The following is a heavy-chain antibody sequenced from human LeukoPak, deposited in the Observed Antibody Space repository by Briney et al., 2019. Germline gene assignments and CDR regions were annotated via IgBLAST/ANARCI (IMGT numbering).Heavy chain of an antibody. D-gene: IGHD3/OR15-3a*01. CDR3: ARAARTGRLGYYFDY. V-gene: IGHV3-21*01. J-gene: IGHJ4*02. CDR2: ISSSSSYI. CDR1: GXTFSSYS. Sequence: PGGSLRLSCAASGXTFSSYSMNWVRQAPGKGLEWVSSISSSSSYIYYADSVKGRFTISRDNAKNSLYLQMNSLRAEDTAVYYCARAARTGRLGYYFDYWGQGTLVTVSS.